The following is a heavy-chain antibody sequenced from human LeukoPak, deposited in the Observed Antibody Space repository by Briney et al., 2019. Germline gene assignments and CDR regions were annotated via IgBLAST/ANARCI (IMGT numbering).Heavy chain of an antibody. CDR2: INTKSGGT. CDR1: GYTFTGYY. Sequence: ASVKVTRKSSGYTFTGYYLHWLRQPPGQGLAWVGGINTKSGGTNYAQKVQGRVTMTRDTYISTAYMELSRLRSDDTAVYYCARAGGTTYYFDYWGQGTLVTVSS. D-gene: IGHD1-1*01. J-gene: IGHJ4*02. V-gene: IGHV1-2*02. CDR3: ARAGGTTYYFDY.